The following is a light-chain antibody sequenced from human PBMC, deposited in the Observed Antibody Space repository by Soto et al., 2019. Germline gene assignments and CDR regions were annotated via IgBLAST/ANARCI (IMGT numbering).Light chain of an antibody. CDR3: QQYHSDPLT. Sequence: DIVMTQSPDSLAVSLGERATMKCKSSQIVLSNGQNYLAWFQQKPGQPPELLIYWASTRESGVPDRFSGSGSGTDFTLTISSLQAEDVAVYYCQQYHSDPLTFGQGTRLEIK. J-gene: IGKJ5*01. CDR2: WAS. V-gene: IGKV4-1*01. CDR1: QIVLSNGQNY.